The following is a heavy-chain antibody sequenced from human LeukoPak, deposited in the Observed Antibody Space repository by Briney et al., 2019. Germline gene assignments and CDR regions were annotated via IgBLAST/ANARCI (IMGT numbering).Heavy chain of an antibody. CDR2: IHYDGST. D-gene: IGHD2-15*01. J-gene: IGHJ4*02. CDR3: ARERSGYCSGGSCPGVFDY. Sequence: SETLSLTCTVSGASIGRDYWTWIRQPPGKGLEWIGYIHYDGSTNYNPSLKSRVTISEETSKNQFSLKMTSVTAADTAVYYCARERSGYCSGGSCPGVFDYWGQGTLVTVSS. CDR1: GASIGRDY. V-gene: IGHV4-59*01.